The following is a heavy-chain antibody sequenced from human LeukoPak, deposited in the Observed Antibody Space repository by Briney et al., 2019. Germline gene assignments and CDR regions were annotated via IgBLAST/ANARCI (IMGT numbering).Heavy chain of an antibody. Sequence: ASVNVFCKASGYTFTGYYMHWVRQAPGQGLEWMGWITPNRGGTNYAQKFQGRVTMTRDTSISTAYMELSRLRSDDTAVYYCARDYCSGGSCYGFLDYWGQGTLVTVSS. CDR3: ARDYCSGGSCYGFLDY. J-gene: IGHJ4*02. CDR2: ITPNRGGT. V-gene: IGHV1-2*02. CDR1: GYTFTGYY. D-gene: IGHD2-15*01.